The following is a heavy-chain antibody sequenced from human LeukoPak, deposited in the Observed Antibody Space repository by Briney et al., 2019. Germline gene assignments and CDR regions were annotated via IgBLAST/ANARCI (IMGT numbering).Heavy chain of an antibody. CDR1: GFTFSSYS. CDR3: ARDFLVGATRKWYNWFDP. CDR2: ISSSSSYI. D-gene: IGHD1-26*01. J-gene: IGHJ5*02. V-gene: IGHV3-21*01. Sequence: GGSLRLSCAASGFTFSSYSMNWVRQAPGKGLEWVSSISSSSSYIYYADSVKGRFTISRDNAKNSLYLQMNSLRAEDTAVYYCARDFLVGATRKWYNWFDPWGQGTLVTVSS.